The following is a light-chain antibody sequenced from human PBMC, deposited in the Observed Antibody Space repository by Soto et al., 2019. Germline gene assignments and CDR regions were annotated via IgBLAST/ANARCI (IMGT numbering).Light chain of an antibody. CDR1: QSVGTY. J-gene: IGKJ4*01. V-gene: IGKV3-15*01. CDR3: QQYSGWSLVT. CDR2: GAS. Sequence: EIVMTQSPATLSVSPGERATLSCRASQSVGTYLAWYQQKPGQTPRLLIFGASTRATGIPARFSGSGSGSAFTLTISSLPSEDFALYTCQQYSGWSLVTFGGGTKVEIK.